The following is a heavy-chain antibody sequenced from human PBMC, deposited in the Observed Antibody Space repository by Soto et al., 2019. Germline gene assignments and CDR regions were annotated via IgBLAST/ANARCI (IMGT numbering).Heavy chain of an antibody. V-gene: IGHV4-59*01. J-gene: IGHJ5*02. CDR3: ARSNYDILTGSRYNWFDP. CDR2: IYDSGSI. D-gene: IGHD3-9*01. CDR1: GGSISGYF. Sequence: PSETLSLTCTVPGGSISGYFWSWLRQPPGKGLEWIGYIYDSGSINYNPSLKSRVTMSVDTSKNQFSLQLRSVTAADTAVYFCARSNYDILTGSRYNWFDPWGQGTLVTVSS.